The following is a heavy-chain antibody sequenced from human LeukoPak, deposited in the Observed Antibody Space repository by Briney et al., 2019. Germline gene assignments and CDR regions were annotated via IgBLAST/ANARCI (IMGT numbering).Heavy chain of an antibody. J-gene: IGHJ4*02. CDR2: IKEDGSEK. CDR3: ARVLYGDPYYFDY. Sequence: GGSLRLSCAASGFTFSSYWMNWVRQAPGKGLEWVANIKEDGSEKYYVDSVRGRFTISRDNAKNSLYLQMNSLRAEDTAVYYRARVLYGDPYYFDYWGQGTLVTVSS. D-gene: IGHD4-17*01. V-gene: IGHV3-7*01. CDR1: GFTFSSYW.